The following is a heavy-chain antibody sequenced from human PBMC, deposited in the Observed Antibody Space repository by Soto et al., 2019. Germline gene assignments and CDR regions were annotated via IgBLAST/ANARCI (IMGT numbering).Heavy chain of an antibody. Sequence: QVHLEESGGGLVKPGGSLRLSCIASGFTFSDYYMSWIRQAPGKGLEWVADISNSGKIRHHADSVEGRFTISRDNARDSLYLQMNSLRPEDSAIYYCARDHGGGGLTLESWGQGTLVNVSS. D-gene: IGHD3-16*01. V-gene: IGHV3-11*01. CDR1: GFTFSDYY. CDR2: ISNSGKIR. J-gene: IGHJ4*02. CDR3: ARDHGGGGLTLES.